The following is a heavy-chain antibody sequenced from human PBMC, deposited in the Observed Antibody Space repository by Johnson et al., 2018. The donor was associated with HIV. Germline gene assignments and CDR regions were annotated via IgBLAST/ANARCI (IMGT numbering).Heavy chain of an antibody. Sequence: QVQLVESGGGVVQPGRSLRLSCAASGFTFSSYGMHWVRQAPGKGLEWVSYITSSGRTTYYAASVKDRFTISRDNSKNTLYLQMNSLRAEDTGVYYCAKPPSMGADAFDIWGQGTMVTVSS. D-gene: IGHD3-16*01. V-gene: IGHV3-NL1*01. CDR2: ITSSGRTT. CDR3: AKPPSMGADAFDI. CDR1: GFTFSSYG. J-gene: IGHJ3*02.